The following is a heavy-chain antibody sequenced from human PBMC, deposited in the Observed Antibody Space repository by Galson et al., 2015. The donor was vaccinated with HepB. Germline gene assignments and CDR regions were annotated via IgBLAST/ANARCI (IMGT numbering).Heavy chain of an antibody. CDR1: GFTFRHFG. J-gene: IGHJ4*02. CDR2: ITGSDTST. V-gene: IGHV3-23*01. CDR3: AKGGRVGATSYLDY. Sequence: SLRLSCAASGFTFRHFGMNWVRQAPGKGLEGVSVITGSDTSTYYADSVKGRFTVSRDNSKNTLFLEMNNLRTEDTAVYYCAKGGRVGATSYLDYWGQGTLVTVSS. D-gene: IGHD1-26*01.